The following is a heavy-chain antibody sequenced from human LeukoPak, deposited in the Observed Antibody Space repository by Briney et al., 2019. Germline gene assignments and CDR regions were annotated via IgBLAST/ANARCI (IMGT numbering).Heavy chain of an antibody. V-gene: IGHV3-7*01. Sequence: GGSLRLSCAASGFAFSDSWMTWIRQAPGKGLEWVAFIKGDGSAKKYVDSVKGRFTISRGNAKNSLFLQMNSLRAEDTAVYYCARDRGWIQHDIWGQGTMVTVSS. CDR2: IKGDGSAK. CDR3: ARDRGWIQHDI. J-gene: IGHJ3*02. CDR1: GFAFSDSW. D-gene: IGHD5-18*01.